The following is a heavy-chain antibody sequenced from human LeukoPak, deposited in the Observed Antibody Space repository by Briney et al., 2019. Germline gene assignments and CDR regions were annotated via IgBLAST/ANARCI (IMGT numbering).Heavy chain of an antibody. CDR1: GGSISNSSYF. V-gene: IGHV4-39*07. Sequence: SETPSLTCTVSGGSISNSSYFWGWIRQPPGKGLEWIANMYYTGSTYYNPSLKSRVTISLDTSKNQFSLKLTSLTAADTAVYSCARSGYTTRRHAAFDIWGQGTMVTVSS. J-gene: IGHJ3*02. CDR3: ARSGYTTRRHAAFDI. CDR2: MYYTGST. D-gene: IGHD6-13*01.